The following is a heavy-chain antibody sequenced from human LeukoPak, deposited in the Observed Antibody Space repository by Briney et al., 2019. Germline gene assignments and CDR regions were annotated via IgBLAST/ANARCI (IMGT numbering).Heavy chain of an antibody. D-gene: IGHD3-10*01. V-gene: IGHV3-11*01. CDR1: GFTFSDYY. CDR3: AREEKRYYGSGSPVAFDI. Sequence: GGSLRLSCAASGFTFSDYYMSRIRQAPGKGLEWVSYISSSGSTIYYADSVKGRFTISRDNAKNSLYLQMNSLRAEDTAVYYCAREEKRYYGSGSPVAFDIWGQGTMVTVSS. J-gene: IGHJ3*02. CDR2: ISSSGSTI.